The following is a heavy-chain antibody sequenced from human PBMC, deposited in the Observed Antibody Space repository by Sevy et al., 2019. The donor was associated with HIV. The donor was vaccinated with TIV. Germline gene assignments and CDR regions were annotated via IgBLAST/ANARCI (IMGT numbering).Heavy chain of an antibody. D-gene: IGHD3-10*01. J-gene: IGHJ6*02. Sequence: ASVKVSCKASGYTFTSYGISWVRQAPGQGLEWMGWISAYNGNTNYAQKLQGRVTMTTDTSTSTAYMELRSLRSDDTAVYYCARATLAGFGAISLYYYGMDVWGQGTTVTVSS. CDR2: ISAYNGNT. CDR3: ARATLAGFGAISLYYYGMDV. CDR1: GYTFTSYG. V-gene: IGHV1-18*01.